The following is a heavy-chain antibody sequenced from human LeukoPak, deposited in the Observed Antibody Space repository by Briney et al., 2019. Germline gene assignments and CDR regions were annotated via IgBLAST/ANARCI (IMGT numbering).Heavy chain of an antibody. CDR1: GYTFTSYA. CDR3: ATPNGGSGMYYFDY. V-gene: IGHV1-3*01. Sequence: ASVKVSCKASGYTFTSYAMHWVRQAPGQRLEWMGWINAGNGNTKYSQKFQGRVTITRDTSASTAYMELSSLRSETTAVYYCATPNGGSGMYYFDYWGQGTLVTVSS. J-gene: IGHJ4*02. CDR2: INAGNGNT. D-gene: IGHD3-10*01.